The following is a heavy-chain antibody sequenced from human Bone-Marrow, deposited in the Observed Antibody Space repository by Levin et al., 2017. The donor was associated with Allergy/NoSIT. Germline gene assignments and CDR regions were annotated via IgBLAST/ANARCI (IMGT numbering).Heavy chain of an antibody. V-gene: IGHV3-49*03. CDR1: GFTFGDYA. J-gene: IGHJ6*02. CDR3: TRDLLVRNTTGYYYDGMDV. Sequence: GGSLRLSCTASGFTFGDYAMSWFRQAPGKGLEWVGFIRSKAYGGTTEYAASVKGRFTISRDDSKSIAYLQMNSLKTEDTAVYYCTRDLLVRNTTGYYYDGMDVWGQGTTVTVSS. CDR2: IRSKAYGGTT. D-gene: IGHD2-8*02.